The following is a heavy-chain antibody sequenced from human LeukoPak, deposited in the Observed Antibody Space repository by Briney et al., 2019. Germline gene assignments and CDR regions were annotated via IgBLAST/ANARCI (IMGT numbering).Heavy chain of an antibody. Sequence: GGSLRLSCAASGFTFSSYSMSWVRQAPGKGLEWVSAIGNSGDNTYYADSVKGRFTISRDTSKNTLYLLMNSLRAEDTAIYHCARRLGYCSRTSCYVAPFDYWGQGTLVTVSS. J-gene: IGHJ4*02. CDR2: IGNSGDNT. V-gene: IGHV3-23*01. CDR1: GFTFSSYS. D-gene: IGHD2-2*01. CDR3: ARRLGYCSRTSCYVAPFDY.